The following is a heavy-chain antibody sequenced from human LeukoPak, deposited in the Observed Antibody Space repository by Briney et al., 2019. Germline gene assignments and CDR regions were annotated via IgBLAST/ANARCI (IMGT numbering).Heavy chain of an antibody. CDR2: IKQDGSEK. CDR1: GFTFSSYG. CDR3: ARSYMDV. J-gene: IGHJ6*03. V-gene: IGHV3-7*01. Sequence: GGSLRLSCAASGFTFSSYGMHWVRQAPGKGLEWVANIKQDGSEKYYVDSVKGRFTISRENAKNSLYLQMNSLRAEDTAVYYCARSYMDVWGKGTTVTVSS.